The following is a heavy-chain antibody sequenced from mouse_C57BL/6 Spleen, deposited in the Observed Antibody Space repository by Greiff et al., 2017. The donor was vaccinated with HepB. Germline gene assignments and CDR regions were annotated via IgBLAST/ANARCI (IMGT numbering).Heavy chain of an antibody. V-gene: IGHV1-26*01. CDR1: GYTFTDYY. D-gene: IGHD6-1*01. Sequence: EVQLQQSGPELVKPGASVKISCKASGYTFTDYYMNWVKQSHGKSLEWIGDINPNNGGTSYNQKFKGKATLTVDKSSSPAYRGLRSLTSEDSAVYYCARGATYAMDYWGQGTSVTVSS. CDR3: ARGATYAMDY. CDR2: INPNNGGT. J-gene: IGHJ4*01.